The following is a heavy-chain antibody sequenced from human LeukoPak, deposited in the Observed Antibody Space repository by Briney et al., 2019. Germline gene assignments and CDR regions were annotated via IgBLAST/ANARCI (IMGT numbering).Heavy chain of an antibody. CDR3: TRDTPGIAASVSGG. CDR2: IYSGGNT. D-gene: IGHD6-13*01. V-gene: IGHV3-53*01. J-gene: IGHJ4*02. Sequence: GWSLILSCTASGFSVSHNYMNWVRQAPGKGLEWVALIYSGGNTHYADSVKGRFTISRDNSKNTLYLQMSSLRVEDTAVYYCTRDTPGIAASVSGGWGQGTLVTVSS. CDR1: GFSVSHNY.